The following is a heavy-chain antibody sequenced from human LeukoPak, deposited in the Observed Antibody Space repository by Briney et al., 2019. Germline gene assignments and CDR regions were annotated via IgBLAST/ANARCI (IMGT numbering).Heavy chain of an antibody. CDR1: GFSFNNYA. V-gene: IGHV3-23*01. CDR3: AKDWTTVVTPKGYYFDS. D-gene: IGHD4-23*01. CDR2: ISTTGGST. Sequence: PRGSLRLSCAASGFSFNNYAMSWVRQAPGKGLEWVSAISTTGGSTYYADSVKGRFTISRDNSKNTLSLQMDSLRVEDTAVYYCAKDWTTVVTPKGYYFDSWGQGTLVTVSS. J-gene: IGHJ4*02.